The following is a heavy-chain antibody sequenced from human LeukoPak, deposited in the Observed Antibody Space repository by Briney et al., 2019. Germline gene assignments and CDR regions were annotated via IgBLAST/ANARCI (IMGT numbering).Heavy chain of an antibody. CDR2: NSYSGST. CDR3: ARTPYYRMGATPDDAFDI. Sequence: PSETLSLTCTVSGGSISSSSYYWGWIRQPPGKELEWIGSNSYSGSTYYNPSLKSRVTISVDTSKNQFSLKLSSVTAADTAVYYCARTPYYRMGATPDDAFDICGQGTMVTVSS. J-gene: IGHJ3*02. V-gene: IGHV4-39*01. D-gene: IGHD1-26*01. CDR1: GGSISSSSYY.